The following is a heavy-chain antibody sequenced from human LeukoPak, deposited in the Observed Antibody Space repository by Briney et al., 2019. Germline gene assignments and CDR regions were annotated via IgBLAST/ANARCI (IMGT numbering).Heavy chain of an antibody. CDR2: IYYSGST. V-gene: IGHV4-59*01. J-gene: IGHJ3*02. CDR3: ARERGSGYDGADAFDI. CDR1: GGSISSYY. D-gene: IGHD5-12*01. Sequence: PSETLSLTCTVSGGSISSYYWSWIRQPPGKGLEWIGYIYYSGSTNYNPSLKSRVTISVDTSKNQFSLKLSSVTAADTAVYYCARERGSGYDGADAFDIWGQGTMVTVSS.